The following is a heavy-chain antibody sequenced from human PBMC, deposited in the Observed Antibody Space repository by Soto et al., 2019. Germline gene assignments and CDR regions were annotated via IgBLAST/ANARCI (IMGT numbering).Heavy chain of an antibody. CDR3: AKDMGYTAMVIGYYFDY. CDR2: ISGSGGST. D-gene: IGHD5-18*01. Sequence: PGGSLRLSCAASGFTFSSYWMSWVRQAPGKGLEWVSAISGSGGSTYYADSVKGRFTISRDNSKNTLYLQMNSLRAEDTAVYYCAKDMGYTAMVIGYYFDYWGQGTLVPVSS. V-gene: IGHV3-23*01. CDR1: GFTFSSYW. J-gene: IGHJ4*02.